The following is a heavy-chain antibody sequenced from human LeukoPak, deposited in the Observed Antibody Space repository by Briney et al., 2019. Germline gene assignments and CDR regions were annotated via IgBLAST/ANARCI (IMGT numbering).Heavy chain of an antibody. CDR2: IYYSGST. Sequence: SETLSLTCTVSGGSISSYYWSWVRQPPGKGVEGIGYIYYSGSTNYNPSLKRRVTISVDTSKNQFSLKLSSVTAADTAVYYCARAITMIRGNWFDPWGQGTLVTVSS. CDR3: ARAITMIRGNWFDP. CDR1: GGSISSYY. V-gene: IGHV4-59*01. J-gene: IGHJ5*02. D-gene: IGHD3-22*01.